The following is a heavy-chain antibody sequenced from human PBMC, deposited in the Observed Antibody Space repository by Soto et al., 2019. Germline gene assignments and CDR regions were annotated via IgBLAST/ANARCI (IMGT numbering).Heavy chain of an antibody. V-gene: IGHV4-30-4*01. Sequence: SETLSLTCAVSGVSVTNGDYYWSWMRQSPGKGLEWIGNIYYSETTNYNPSLNSRLTISIDTSRNQFSLQLTSVTAADTAIYYCARQRRGGYLFDPWGQGTLVTVYS. J-gene: IGHJ5*02. CDR2: IYYSETT. CDR1: GVSVTNGDYY. CDR3: ARQRRGGYLFDP.